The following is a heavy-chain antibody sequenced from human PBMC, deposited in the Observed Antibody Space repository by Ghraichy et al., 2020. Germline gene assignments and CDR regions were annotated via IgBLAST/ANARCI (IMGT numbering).Heavy chain of an antibody. Sequence: GGSLRLSCAASGFTFSSYSMNWVRQAPGKGLEWVSSISSSSSYIYYADSVKGRFTISRDNAKNSLYLQMNSLRAEDTAVYYCARDLSYDYDSSGYYHPPFYYFDYWGQGTLVTVSS. CDR3: ARDLSYDYDSSGYYHPPFYYFDY. V-gene: IGHV3-21*01. CDR2: ISSSSSYI. CDR1: GFTFSSYS. J-gene: IGHJ4*02. D-gene: IGHD3-22*01.